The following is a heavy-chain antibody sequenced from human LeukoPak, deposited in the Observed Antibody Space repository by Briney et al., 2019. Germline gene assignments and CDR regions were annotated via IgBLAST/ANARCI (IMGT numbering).Heavy chain of an antibody. CDR3: AKTFSSTVTYDAFDI. J-gene: IGHJ3*02. CDR1: GFTFDDYA. Sequence: GGSLRLSCADSGFTFDDYAMHWVRQAPGKGLEWVSLISGDGGSTYYADSVKGRFTISRDNSKNSLYLQMNSLRAEDTALYYCAKTFSSTVTYDAFDIWGQGTMVTVSS. V-gene: IGHV3-43D*03. D-gene: IGHD4-11*01. CDR2: ISGDGGST.